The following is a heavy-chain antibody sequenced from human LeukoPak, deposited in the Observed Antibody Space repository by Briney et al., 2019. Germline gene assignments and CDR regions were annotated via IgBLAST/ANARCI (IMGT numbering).Heavy chain of an antibody. V-gene: IGHV4-39*01. D-gene: IGHD6-13*01. J-gene: IGHJ4*02. CDR1: GGSISSGNYY. Sequence: PSETLSLTCTVSGGSISSGNYYWGWIRQPPGKGLEWIGSIFYSGSSDYNPSLKSRVTISVDTSKNQFSLKLSSVTAADTAVYYCARLAAAAGGYWGQGTLVTVSS. CDR2: IFYSGSS. CDR3: ARLAAAAGGY.